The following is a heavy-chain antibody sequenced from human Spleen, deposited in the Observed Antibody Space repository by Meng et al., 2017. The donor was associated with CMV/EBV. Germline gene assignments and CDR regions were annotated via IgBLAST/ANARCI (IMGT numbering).Heavy chain of an antibody. CDR3: ARDVERYYFYYGMVV. CDR2: ISAGGGST. D-gene: IGHD5-24*01. J-gene: IGHJ6*02. V-gene: IGHV3-23*01. Sequence: GESLKISCAASGFTFSNSAMSWARQAPGKGLEWVSSISAGGGSTFSADSVKGRLTISRDNSKNTVFLQMNSLRTDDTALYSCARDVERYYFYYGMVVWGQGTTVTVSS. CDR1: GFTFSNSA.